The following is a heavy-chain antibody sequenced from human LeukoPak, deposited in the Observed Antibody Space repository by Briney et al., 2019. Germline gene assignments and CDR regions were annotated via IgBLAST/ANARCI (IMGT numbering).Heavy chain of an antibody. CDR1: GGSISSYY. CDR2: IYYSGST. Sequence: SETLSLTCTVSGGSISSYYWSWIRQPPGKGLEWIGYIYYSGSTNYNPSLKSRVTISVDTSKNQFSLKLSSVTAADTAVYYCARDSRIADDAFDIWGQGTMVTVSS. D-gene: IGHD6-13*01. J-gene: IGHJ3*02. CDR3: ARDSRIADDAFDI. V-gene: IGHV4-59*01.